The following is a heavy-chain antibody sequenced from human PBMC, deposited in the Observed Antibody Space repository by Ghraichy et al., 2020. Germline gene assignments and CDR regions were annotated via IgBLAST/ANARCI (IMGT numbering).Heavy chain of an antibody. CDR2: MNPNSGIT. J-gene: IGHJ2*01. V-gene: IGHV1-8*01. CDR1: GYTFTSYD. D-gene: IGHD1-26*01. CDR3: ARAPELVGATSDSVGAFDL. Sequence: ASVKVSCKASGYTFTSYDINWVRQATGQGLEWMGWMNPNSGITGYAQKFQGRVTMTRNTSISTAYMELSSLRSEDTAVYYCARAPELVGATSDSVGAFDLWGRGTLVTVSS.